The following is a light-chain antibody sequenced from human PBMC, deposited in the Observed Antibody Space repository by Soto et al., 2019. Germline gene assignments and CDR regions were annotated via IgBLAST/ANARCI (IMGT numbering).Light chain of an antibody. CDR1: SSDVGGYNY. J-gene: IGLJ2*01. Sequence: QSALTQPASVSGSLGQSITISCTGTSSDVGGYNYVSWYQQHPGQAPKLLIHEVTNRPSGISDRFSGSKSANTASLTISCLRAEDEAHYYCSSYTTFRTPHVAFGGGTKVTVL. CDR2: EVT. CDR3: SSYTTFRTPHVA. V-gene: IGLV2-14*01.